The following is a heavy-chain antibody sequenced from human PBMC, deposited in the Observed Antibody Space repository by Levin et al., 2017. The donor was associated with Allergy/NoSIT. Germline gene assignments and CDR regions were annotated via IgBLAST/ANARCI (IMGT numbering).Heavy chain of an antibody. Sequence: GGSLRLSCAASGFTFSNAWMSWVRQAPGKGLEWVGRIKSKTDGGTTDYAAPVKGRFTISRDDSKNTLYLQMNSLKTEDTAVYYCTTGSWIQPLFDYWGQGTLVTVSS. D-gene: IGHD5-18*01. CDR3: TTGSWIQPLFDY. V-gene: IGHV3-15*01. CDR1: GFTFSNAW. J-gene: IGHJ4*02. CDR2: IKSKTDGGTT.